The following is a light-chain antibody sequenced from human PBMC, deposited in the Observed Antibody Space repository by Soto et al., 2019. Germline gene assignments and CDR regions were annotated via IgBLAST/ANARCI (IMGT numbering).Light chain of an antibody. J-gene: IGKJ1*01. CDR2: DAS. CDR3: QLYNSFWT. CDR1: QSISSW. Sequence: DIQMTQSPSPLSASVGDRVTITCRASQSISSWLAWYQQKPGKAPKLLIYDASYLERGVRSRFSGSGSGTEFTLTISSLQPDDLATYYCQLYNSFWTFGQGTKVEI. V-gene: IGKV1-5*01.